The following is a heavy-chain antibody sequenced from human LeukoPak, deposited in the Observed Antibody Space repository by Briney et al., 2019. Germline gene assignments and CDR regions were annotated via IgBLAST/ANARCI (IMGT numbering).Heavy chain of an antibody. V-gene: IGHV4-30-2*01. CDR3: ARSGSYYNSYGMDV. D-gene: IGHD3-10*01. CDR2: IYHSGST. CDR1: GGSISSGGYS. J-gene: IGHJ6*02. Sequence: SETLSLTCAVSGGSISSGGYSWSWIRQPPGKGLEWIGYIYHSGSTYYNPSLKSRVTISVDRSKNQFSLKLSSVTAADTAVYYCARSGSYYNSYGMDVWGQGTTVTVSS.